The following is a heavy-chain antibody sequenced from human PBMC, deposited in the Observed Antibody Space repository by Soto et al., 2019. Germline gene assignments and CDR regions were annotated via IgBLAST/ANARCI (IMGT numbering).Heavy chain of an antibody. CDR2: INPNSGGT. V-gene: IGHV1-2*02. Sequence: ASVKVSCKASGYTFTGYYMHWVRQAPGQGLEWMGWINPNSGGTNYAQKFQGRVTMTRDMSISTAYMELSRLRSDDTAVYYCARGGDYYDSSGYYLDGMDVCGQGTTVTVS. J-gene: IGHJ6*02. D-gene: IGHD3-22*01. CDR3: ARGGDYYDSSGYYLDGMDV. CDR1: GYTFTGYY.